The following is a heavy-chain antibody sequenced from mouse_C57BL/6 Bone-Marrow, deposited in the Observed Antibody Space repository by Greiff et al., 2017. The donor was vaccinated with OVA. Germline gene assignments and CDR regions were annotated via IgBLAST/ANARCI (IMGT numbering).Heavy chain of an antibody. J-gene: IGHJ1*03. CDR1: GFTFSDYG. CDR3: ARHGGNWYFDV. CDR2: ISNLAYSI. V-gene: IGHV5-15*04. Sequence: EVKVEESGGGLVQPGGSLKLSCAASGFTFSDYGMAWVRQAPRKGPEWVAFISNLAYSIYYADTVTGRFTISRENAKNTLYLEMSSLRSEDTAMYYCARHGGNWYFDVWGTGTTVTVSS.